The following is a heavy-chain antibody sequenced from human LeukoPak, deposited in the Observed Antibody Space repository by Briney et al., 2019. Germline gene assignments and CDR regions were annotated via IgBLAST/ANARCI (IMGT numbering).Heavy chain of an antibody. CDR2: IYTSGST. V-gene: IGHV4-4*07. D-gene: IGHD3-22*01. CDR1: GGSIISYY. Sequence: SETLCLTCTVSGGSIISYYWSWIRQPAGKGLEWIGRIYTSGSTNYNPSLKSRVTMSVDTSKNQFSLKLSSVTAADTAVYYCARETPPPSAMIVVVITYFDYWGQGTLVTVSS. CDR3: ARETPPPSAMIVVVITYFDY. J-gene: IGHJ4*02.